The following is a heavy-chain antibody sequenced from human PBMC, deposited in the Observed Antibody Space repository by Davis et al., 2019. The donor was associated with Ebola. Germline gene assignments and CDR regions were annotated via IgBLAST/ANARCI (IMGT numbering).Heavy chain of an antibody. V-gene: IGHV5-51*01. CDR3: ARLPPNYGDYSLGYFDL. CDR1: GYSFTSYW. J-gene: IGHJ2*01. CDR2: IYPGDSDT. D-gene: IGHD4-17*01. Sequence: GESLKIPCKASGYSFTSYWIVSLRQMPGKGLEWMGIIYPGDSDTRYSPSFQGQVTISADKSISTAYLQWSSLKASDTAMYYCARLPPNYGDYSLGYFDLWGRGTLVTVSS.